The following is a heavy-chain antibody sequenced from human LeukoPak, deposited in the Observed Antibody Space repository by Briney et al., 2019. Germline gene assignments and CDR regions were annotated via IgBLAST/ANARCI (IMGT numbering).Heavy chain of an antibody. V-gene: IGHV1-69*13. CDR2: IIPIFGTA. Sequence: SVKVSCKASGGTFSSYAISWVRQAPGQGLEWMGGIIPIFGTANYAQKFQGRVTITADESTSTAYMELSSLRSEDTAVYYCARGTRIAAAGGYYYYYYMGVWGKGTTVTVSS. CDR1: GGTFSSYA. J-gene: IGHJ6*03. D-gene: IGHD6-13*01. CDR3: ARGTRIAAAGGYYYYYYMGV.